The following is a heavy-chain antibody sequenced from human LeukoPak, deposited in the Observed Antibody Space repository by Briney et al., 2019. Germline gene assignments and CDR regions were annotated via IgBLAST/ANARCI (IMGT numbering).Heavy chain of an antibody. Sequence: SETLSLTCAVSGYSISSGYYWGWIRQPPGKGLEWIGSIYHSGSTNYNPSLKSRVTISVDTSKNQFSLKLSSVTAADTAVYYCAGTPRRDGYNLFDYWGQGTLVTVSS. CDR2: IYHSGST. CDR3: AGTPRRDGYNLFDY. CDR1: GYSISSGYY. J-gene: IGHJ4*02. D-gene: IGHD5-24*01. V-gene: IGHV4-38-2*01.